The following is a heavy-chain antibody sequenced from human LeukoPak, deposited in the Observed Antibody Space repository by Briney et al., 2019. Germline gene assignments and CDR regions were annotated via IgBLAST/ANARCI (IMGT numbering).Heavy chain of an antibody. Sequence: GGSLRLSCSASGFLSEIYPAHWVRQAPGKGLEWVAVIWYDGSNKYYADSVKGRFTISRDNSKNTLYLQMNSLRAEDTAVYYCGAEFEYYVAFNSCGQGSMVTVSS. V-gene: IGHV3-33*08. CDR3: GAEFEYYVAFNS. CDR2: IWYDGSNK. CDR1: GFLSEIYP. J-gene: IGHJ3*02. D-gene: IGHD3-10*02.